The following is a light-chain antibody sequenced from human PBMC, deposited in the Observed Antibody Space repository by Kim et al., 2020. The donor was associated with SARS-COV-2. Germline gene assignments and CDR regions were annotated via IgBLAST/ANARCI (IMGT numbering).Light chain of an antibody. CDR2: LNSDGSH. CDR1: NGHSSYA. J-gene: IGLJ3*02. Sequence: QPVLTQSPSASASLGASVKLTCTLSNGHSSYAIAWHQQQPEKGPRYLMKLNSDGSHSKGDGITDRFSGSSSGAERYLTISSLQSEDEADYYCQTWGTGIPGVFGGGTQLTVL. V-gene: IGLV4-69*01. CDR3: QTWGTGIPGV.